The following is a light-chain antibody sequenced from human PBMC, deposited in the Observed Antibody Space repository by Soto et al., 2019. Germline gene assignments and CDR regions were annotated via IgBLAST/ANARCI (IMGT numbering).Light chain of an antibody. CDR2: EVT. V-gene: IGLV2-8*01. J-gene: IGLJ3*02. Sequence: QSALTQPPSASGSPGQSVTISCTGTNSDVGGYNYVSWYQQYPGKAPKLLIYEVTKRPSGVPDRFSGSKSGNTAYLTVSGHQAEDEADYYCTSFAGSAKGVFGGGTKLTVL. CDR1: NSDVGGYNY. CDR3: TSFAGSAKGV.